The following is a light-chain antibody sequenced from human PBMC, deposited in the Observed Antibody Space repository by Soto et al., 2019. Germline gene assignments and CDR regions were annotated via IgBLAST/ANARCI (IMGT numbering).Light chain of an antibody. J-gene: IGKJ5*01. CDR3: QHRSNWEVT. CDR1: QSVSNY. V-gene: IGKV3-11*01. Sequence: EIVLTQSRATLSLSPGERATISCRASQSVSNYLVWYQHKPGQAPRLLIHDASNRVTGIPARFSGSGSATDFTLTISSLEPEDFAVYYCQHRSNWEVTFGQGTRLEIK. CDR2: DAS.